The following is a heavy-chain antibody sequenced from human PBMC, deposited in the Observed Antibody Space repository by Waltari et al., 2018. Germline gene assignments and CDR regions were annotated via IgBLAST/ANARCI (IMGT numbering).Heavy chain of an antibody. V-gene: IGHV1-18*01. CDR3: ARDDVDSSSFGGF. Sequence: QLQLVPSGAEVKKPGASVKVSCNGSGFIFSNYGITWVRQAPGQGLEWMGWISAYNGNTNYEQKFQGRVTMTTDTSTSTAYMELRSLRSDDTAVYYCARDDVDSSSFGGFWGQGTLVTVSS. J-gene: IGHJ4*02. CDR2: ISAYNGNT. CDR1: GFIFSNYG. D-gene: IGHD6-13*01.